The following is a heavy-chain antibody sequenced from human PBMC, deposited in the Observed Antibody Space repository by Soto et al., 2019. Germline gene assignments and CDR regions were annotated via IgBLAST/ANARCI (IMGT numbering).Heavy chain of an antibody. J-gene: IGHJ5*01. V-gene: IGHV1-69*13. CDR3: ARDITGTRYWFDC. Sequence: SVKVSCKASGGTFSSYAISWVRQAPGQGLEWMGGIIPIFGTANYAQKFQGRVTITADESTSTAYMELSSLRSEDTAVYYCARDITGTRYWFDCWGQGTLVTVSS. CDR2: IIPIFGTA. CDR1: GGTFSSYA. D-gene: IGHD1-7*01.